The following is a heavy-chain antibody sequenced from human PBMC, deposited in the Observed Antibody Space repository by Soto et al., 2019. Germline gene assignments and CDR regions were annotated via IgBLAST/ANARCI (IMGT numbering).Heavy chain of an antibody. CDR3: PRHEYGDYESYYFYGMDV. CDR1: GGTFSSYA. CDR2: MIPNSGYT. J-gene: IGHJ6*02. V-gene: IGHV1-8*02. D-gene: IGHD4-17*01. Sequence: ASVKVSCKASGGTFSSYAISWVRQAPGQGLEWMGWMIPNSGYTGYARKFQGRGSMTRNTSTTTAYMELSSLRSEDTAVYFCPRHEYGDYESYYFYGMDVWGQGTTVTVSS.